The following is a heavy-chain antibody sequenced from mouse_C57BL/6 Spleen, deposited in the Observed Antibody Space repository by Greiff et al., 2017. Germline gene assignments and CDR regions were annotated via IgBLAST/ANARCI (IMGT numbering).Heavy chain of an antibody. CDR3: ARTYYYGSHWYFDV. J-gene: IGHJ1*03. D-gene: IGHD1-1*01. V-gene: IGHV1-82*01. CDR2: IFPGDGDT. CDR1: GYAFSSSW. Sequence: QVQLKQSGPELVKPGASVKISCKASGYAFSSSWMNWVKQRPGKGLEWIGRIFPGDGDTNYNGKFKGKATLTADKSSSTAYMQLSSLTSEDSAVYFCARTYYYGSHWYFDVWGTGTTVTVSS.